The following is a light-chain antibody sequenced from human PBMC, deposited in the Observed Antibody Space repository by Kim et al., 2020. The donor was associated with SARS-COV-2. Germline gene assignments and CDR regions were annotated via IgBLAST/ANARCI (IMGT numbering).Light chain of an antibody. CDR2: KAS. V-gene: IGKV1-5*03. CDR1: ESFSSW. CDR3: QQYYIFPYT. Sequence: DIQMTQSPSTLSASVGDTVTISCRASESFSSWLAWYQQKPGKAPNLLIYKASNLESGVPSRFSGSESGTEFTLTITSLQPDDFATYYCQQYYIFPYTFCQGTKLEI. J-gene: IGKJ2*01.